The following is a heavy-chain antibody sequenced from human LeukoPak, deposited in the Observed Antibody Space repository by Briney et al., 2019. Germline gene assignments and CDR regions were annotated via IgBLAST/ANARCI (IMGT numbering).Heavy chain of an antibody. D-gene: IGHD3-10*01. V-gene: IGHV4-59*12. CDR1: GGSISSYY. CDR2: IYYSGST. J-gene: IGHJ5*02. Sequence: SETLSPTCTVSGGSISSYYWSWIRQPPGKGLEWIGYIYYSGSTNYNPSLKSRVTISVDTSKNQFSLKLSSVTAADTAVYYCARGRGGYYYGSGSPYEAPNWFDPWGQGTLVTVSS. CDR3: ARGRGGYYYGSGSPYEAPNWFDP.